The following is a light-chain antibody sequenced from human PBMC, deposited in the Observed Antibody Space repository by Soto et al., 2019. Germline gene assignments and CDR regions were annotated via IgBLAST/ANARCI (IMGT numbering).Light chain of an antibody. CDR1: QGISSY. J-gene: IGKJ2*01. CDR3: QQLNSYRQN. Sequence: DIQLTQSPSFLSASVGDRVTITCRASQGISSYLAWYQQKPGKAPKLLIYAASTLQSGVPSRFSGSGSGTEFTLTISSLQPEDFATYYCQQLNSYRQNFGQGTKLEIK. V-gene: IGKV1-9*01. CDR2: AAS.